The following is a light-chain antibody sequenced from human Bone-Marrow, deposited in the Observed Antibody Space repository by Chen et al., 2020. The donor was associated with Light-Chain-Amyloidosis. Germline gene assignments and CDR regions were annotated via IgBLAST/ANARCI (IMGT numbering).Light chain of an antibody. CDR2: SNN. J-gene: IGLJ3*02. CDR3: ATWDDSLNGVM. V-gene: IGLV1-44*01. CDR1: NSNIGNNA. Sequence: QSVLTQPASVSGTPGQRVTISCSGSNSNIGNNAVNWYQQQYPVTAPKLLIYSNNQRPSGVPDRFAGSMSGTSASLAISGLQPEDEAEYYCATWDDSLNGVMFGGGTKLTVL.